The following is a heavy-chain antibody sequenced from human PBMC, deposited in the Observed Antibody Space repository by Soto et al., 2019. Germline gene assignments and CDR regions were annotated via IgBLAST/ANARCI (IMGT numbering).Heavy chain of an antibody. J-gene: IGHJ4*02. CDR1: GGSFSGYY. D-gene: IGHD6-13*01. CDR2: INHSGST. CDR3: ARLGSSMPNPGR. V-gene: IGHV4-34*01. Sequence: QVQLQQWGAGLLKPSETLSLTCAVYGGSFSGYYWSWIRQPPGKGLEWIGEINHSGSTNYNPSLKSLVTISVDTSKNQFSLKLSSVTAADTAVYYCARLGSSMPNPGRWGQGTLVTVSS.